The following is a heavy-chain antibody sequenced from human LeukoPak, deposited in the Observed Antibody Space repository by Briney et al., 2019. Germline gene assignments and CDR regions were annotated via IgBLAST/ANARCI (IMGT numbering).Heavy chain of an antibody. V-gene: IGHV3-23*01. CDR2: ISGTGRNT. J-gene: IGHJ5*02. D-gene: IGHD3-10*01. CDR1: GFMFDDYG. CDR3: AGSRGVIIPNWFDP. Sequence: GGSLRLSCAASGFMFDDYGMNWVRQAPGKGLEWVSGISGTGRNTYYADSVKGRLTISRDISDNTLYLQMNSLRAEDTAVYYCAGSRGVIIPNWFDPWGQGTLVTVSS.